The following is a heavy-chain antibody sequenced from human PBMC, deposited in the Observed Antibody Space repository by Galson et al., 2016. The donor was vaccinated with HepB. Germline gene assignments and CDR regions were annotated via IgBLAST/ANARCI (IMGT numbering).Heavy chain of an antibody. J-gene: IGHJ1*01. CDR3: AVRYSSIWYFQH. CDR1: GFTLSNSA. D-gene: IGHD6-13*01. V-gene: IGHV3-23*01. CDR2: KGDSGGST. Sequence: SLRLSCASSGFTLSNSALSWGRQAPGTGLEWVSAKGDSGGSTYYADSVKGRFTISRDNSKNTLYLQMNSLGAEDTAIYSCAVRYSSIWYFQHWGRGTLVSVSS.